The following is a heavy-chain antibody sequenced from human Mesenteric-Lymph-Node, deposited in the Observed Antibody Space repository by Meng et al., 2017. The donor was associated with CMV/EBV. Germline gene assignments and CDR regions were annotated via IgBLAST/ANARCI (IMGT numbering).Heavy chain of an antibody. CDR3: AHTRSSIYHYYVMDV. D-gene: IGHD6-6*01. Sequence: ASVKVSCKVSGYTLSEFSIHWVRQSPGQGLEWMGGFDPEDGERFYAQQFQGRVTMTEGTSKDTVYMELSSLRSEDTAVYYCAHTRSSIYHYYVMDVWGQGTTVTVSS. CDR2: FDPEDGER. J-gene: IGHJ6*02. V-gene: IGHV1-24*01. CDR1: GYTLSEFS.